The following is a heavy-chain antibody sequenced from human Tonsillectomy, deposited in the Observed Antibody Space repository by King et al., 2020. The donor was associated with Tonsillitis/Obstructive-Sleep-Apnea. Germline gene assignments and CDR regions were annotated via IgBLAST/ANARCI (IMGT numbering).Heavy chain of an antibody. CDR1: GYTFTSYA. V-gene: IGHV7-4-1*02. J-gene: IGHJ5*02. CDR3: ARDGGGGWYDYWFDP. Sequence: AQLVQSGSELKKPGASVKVSCKASGYTFTSYAMNWVRQAPGQGLEWMGWINPNTGNPTYAQGFTGRFVFSLATSVSTAYLEIISLKAEDTAVYYCARDGGGGWYDYWFDPWGQGTLVTVSS. D-gene: IGHD6-19*01. CDR2: INPNTGNP.